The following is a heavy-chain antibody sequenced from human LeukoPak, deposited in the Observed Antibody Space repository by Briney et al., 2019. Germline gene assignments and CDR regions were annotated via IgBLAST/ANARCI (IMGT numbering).Heavy chain of an antibody. Sequence: GESLKISCKGSGYSFTSYWIGWVRQMPGKGLEWMGIIYPGDSDTRYSPSFQGQVTISADKSISTAYLQWSSLKASDTAMYYCARHIEDSSGYYPYFDYWGQGTLVTVSS. CDR3: ARHIEDSSGYYPYFDY. CDR1: GYSFTSYW. J-gene: IGHJ4*02. CDR2: IYPGDSDT. V-gene: IGHV5-51*01. D-gene: IGHD3-22*01.